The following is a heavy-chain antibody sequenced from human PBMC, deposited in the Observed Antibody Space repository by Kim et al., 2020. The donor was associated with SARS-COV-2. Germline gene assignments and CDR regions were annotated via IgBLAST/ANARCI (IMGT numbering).Heavy chain of an antibody. CDR3: AKAIWGNYYGSGRSFYG. CDR2: ISWNSGSI. CDR1: GFTFDDYA. J-gene: IGHJ6*01. D-gene: IGHD3-10*01. V-gene: IGHV3-9*01. Sequence: GGSLRLSCAASGFTFDDYAMHWVRQAPGKGLEWVSGISWNSGSIGYADSVKGRFTISRDNAKNSLYLQMNSLRAEDTALYYCAKAIWGNYYGSGRSFYG.